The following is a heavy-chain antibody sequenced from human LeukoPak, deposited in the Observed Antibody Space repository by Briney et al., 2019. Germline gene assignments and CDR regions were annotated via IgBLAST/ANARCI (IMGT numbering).Heavy chain of an antibody. J-gene: IGHJ6*02. Sequence: GASVKVSCKASGYTFTGYYMHWVRQAPGQGLEWMGIINPSGGSTSYAQKFQGRVTMTRDTSTSTVYMELSSLRSEDTAVYYCARQGNWGSAPGYYYYGMDVWGQGTTVTVSS. CDR1: GYTFTGYY. D-gene: IGHD7-27*01. CDR2: INPSGGST. CDR3: ARQGNWGSAPGYYYYGMDV. V-gene: IGHV1-46*01.